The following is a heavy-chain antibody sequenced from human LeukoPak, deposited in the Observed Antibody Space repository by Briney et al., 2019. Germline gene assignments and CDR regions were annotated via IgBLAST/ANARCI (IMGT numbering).Heavy chain of an antibody. CDR3: ARWRHGYNSVDAFDI. CDR2: IYYSGSP. V-gene: IGHV4-39*01. J-gene: IGHJ3*02. Sequence: SETLSLTCTVSGGSISTNNHYWGWIRQPPGKGLEWIGNIYYSGSPDYNPSLKSRVTISVDTSENHFSLKVTSVTAADTAVYYCARWRHGYNSVDAFDIWGQGVMVTSSS. CDR1: GGSISTNNHY. D-gene: IGHD5-24*01.